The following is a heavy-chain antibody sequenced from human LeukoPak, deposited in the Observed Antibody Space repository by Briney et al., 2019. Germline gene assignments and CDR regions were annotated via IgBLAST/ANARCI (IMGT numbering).Heavy chain of an antibody. D-gene: IGHD2-2*01. Sequence: HTGGSPRLSCAASGFSFSSYAMSWVRQAPGMGLEWVSTFSGSGDNTYYADSVKGRFNVSRDNSKNTLYLQMNSLRAEDTAVYFCTRVGYCATTSCRTAFDIWGQGTMVTVSS. J-gene: IGHJ3*02. CDR3: TRVGYCATTSCRTAFDI. CDR2: FSGSGDNT. V-gene: IGHV3-23*01. CDR1: GFSFSSYA.